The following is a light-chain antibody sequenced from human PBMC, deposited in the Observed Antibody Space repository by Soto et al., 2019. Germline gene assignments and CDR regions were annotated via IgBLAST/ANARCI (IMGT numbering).Light chain of an antibody. V-gene: IGKV3-11*01. CDR1: QSVSSY. CDR3: QQRSNWPST. Sequence: EIVLTQSPATLSLSPGERAALSFRASQSVSSYLAWYQQKPGQAPRLLIYDASKRAPGIPARFTGSGSGTDFTLTISSLEPEDFAVYVCQQRSNWPSTFGGGTKVEI. J-gene: IGKJ4*01. CDR2: DAS.